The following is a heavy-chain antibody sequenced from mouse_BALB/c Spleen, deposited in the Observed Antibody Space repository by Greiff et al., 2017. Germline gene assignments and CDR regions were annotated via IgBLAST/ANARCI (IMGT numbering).Heavy chain of an antibody. J-gene: IGHJ4*01. D-gene: IGHD2-3*01. CDR3: ARGKVYDGYFRYAMDY. CDR1: GYSFTDYI. V-gene: IGHV1-39*01. CDR2: INPYYGST. Sequence: VQLKQTGPELVKPGASVKISCKASGYSFTDYIMLWVKQSHGKSLEWIGNINPYYGSTSYNLKFKGKATLTVDKSSSTAYMQLNSLTSEDSAVYYCARGKVYDGYFRYAMDYWGQGTSVTVSS.